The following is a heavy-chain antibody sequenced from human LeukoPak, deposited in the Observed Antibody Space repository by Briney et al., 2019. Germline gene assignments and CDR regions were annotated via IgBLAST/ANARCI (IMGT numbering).Heavy chain of an antibody. CDR1: GYTCTGYY. CDR2: INPNSGGT. Sequence: GASVKVSCKASGYTCTGYYMHWVRQATGQGLEWMGRINPNSGGTNYAQKFQGRVTMTRDTSISTAYMELSRLRSDDTAVYYCASNLRFLEWLLYYWGQGTLVTVSS. D-gene: IGHD3-3*01. CDR3: ASNLRFLEWLLYY. J-gene: IGHJ4*02. V-gene: IGHV1-2*06.